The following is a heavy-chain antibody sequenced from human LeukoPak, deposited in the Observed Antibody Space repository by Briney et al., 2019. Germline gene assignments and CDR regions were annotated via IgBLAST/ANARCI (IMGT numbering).Heavy chain of an antibody. J-gene: IGHJ4*02. D-gene: IGHD6-25*01. CDR1: GFTFSSNS. V-gene: IGHV3-21*01. CDR2: ISSSSSYI. CDR3: AREPAGYNFDY. Sequence: TGGSLRLSCAASGFTFSSNSMNWVRQAPGKGLEWVSSISSSSSYIYYTDSVKGRFTISRDNAKNSLYLQMNSLRAEDTAVYYCAREPAGYNFDYWGQGTLVTVSS.